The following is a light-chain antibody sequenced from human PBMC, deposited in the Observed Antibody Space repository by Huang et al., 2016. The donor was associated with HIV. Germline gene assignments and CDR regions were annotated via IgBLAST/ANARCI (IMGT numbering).Light chain of an antibody. V-gene: IGKV3-11*01. Sequence: EIVLTQSPVTLSLSPGDRATLSCRASPSIGTYLAWYQQKAGPAPRLLIYDVSDRAAGVPARFSASVSETDFTRTIASLDPDDFAIYHCQQRSKWPLTFGGGTKVEMK. CDR1: PSIGTY. CDR2: DVS. J-gene: IGKJ4*01. CDR3: QQRSKWPLT.